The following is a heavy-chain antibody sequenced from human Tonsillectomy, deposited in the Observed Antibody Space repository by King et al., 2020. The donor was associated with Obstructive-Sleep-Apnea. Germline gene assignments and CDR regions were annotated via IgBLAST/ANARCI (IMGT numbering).Heavy chain of an antibody. CDR1: GFTFSSYA. V-gene: IGHV3-23*04. CDR2: ICGSGGRT. J-gene: IGHJ4*02. D-gene: IGHD3-16*01. Sequence: VQLVESGGGLVQPGGSLRLSCAASGFTFSSYAMSWVRQAPGKGLELVSSICGSGGRTYYADSVKCRFTISRDNSKNTRYLQMNSLRAEDTAVYYCAKGPRGDELDYWGQGTLVTVSS. CDR3: AKGPRGDELDY.